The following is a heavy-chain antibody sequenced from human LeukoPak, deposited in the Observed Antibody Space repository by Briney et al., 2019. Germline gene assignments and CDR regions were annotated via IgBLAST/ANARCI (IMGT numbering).Heavy chain of an antibody. CDR2: ISAYNGNT. Sequence: GASVKVSCKASGYTFTSYGISWVRQAPGQGLEWMGWISAYNGNTNYAQKLQGRVTMTTDTSTSTAYMELSSLRSEDTAVYYCAADCGERYYGSGSYLDPWGQGTLVTVSS. V-gene: IGHV1-18*01. D-gene: IGHD3-10*01. J-gene: IGHJ5*02. CDR1: GYTFTSYG. CDR3: AADCGERYYGSGSYLDP.